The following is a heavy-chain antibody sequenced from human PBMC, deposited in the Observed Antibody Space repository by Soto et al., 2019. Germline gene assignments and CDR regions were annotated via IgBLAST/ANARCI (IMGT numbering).Heavy chain of an antibody. CDR1: GYTFTSYA. J-gene: IGHJ4*02. CDR3: ARVGYCSSTSRYWPHRIDY. Sequence: ASVKVSCKASGYTFTSYAMHWVRQAPGQRLEWMGWINAGNGNTKYSQKFQGRVTITRDTSASTAYMELSSLRSEDTAVYHCARVGYCSSTSRYWPHRIDYWGQGTLVTVSS. CDR2: INAGNGNT. V-gene: IGHV1-3*01. D-gene: IGHD2-2*01.